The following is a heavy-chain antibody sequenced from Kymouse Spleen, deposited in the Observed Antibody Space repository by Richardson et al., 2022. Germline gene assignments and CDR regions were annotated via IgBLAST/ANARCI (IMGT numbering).Heavy chain of an antibody. CDR3: ARDEGLCITVREIRQQLVRSY. CDR1: GFTVSSNY. CDR2: IYSCGST. V-gene: IGHV3-66*03. D-gene: IGHD6-13*01. J-gene: IGHJ4*02. Sequence: EVQLVESGGGLIQPGGSLRLSCAASGFTVSSNYMSWVRQAPGKGLEWVSVIYSCGSTYYADSVKGRFTISRDNSKNTLYLQMNSLRAEDTAVYYCARDEGLCITVREIRQQLVRSYWGQGTLVTVSS.